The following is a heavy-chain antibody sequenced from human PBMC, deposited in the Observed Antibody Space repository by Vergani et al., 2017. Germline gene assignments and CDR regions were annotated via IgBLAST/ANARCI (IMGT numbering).Heavy chain of an antibody. CDR1: GFTFSDYY. D-gene: IGHD3-3*01. Sequence: VQLVESGGGLVKPGGSLRLSCAASGFTFSDYYMSWIRQAPGKGLECVSYISSSGGTIYDADSVKGRFTISRDDAKNSLFLQVNSLRAEDTAVYYCAGAQYDFRSGYHRTPYYFDYWGQGMLVTVSS. V-gene: IGHV3-11*01. CDR3: AGAQYDFRSGYHRTPYYFDY. J-gene: IGHJ4*02. CDR2: ISSSGGTI.